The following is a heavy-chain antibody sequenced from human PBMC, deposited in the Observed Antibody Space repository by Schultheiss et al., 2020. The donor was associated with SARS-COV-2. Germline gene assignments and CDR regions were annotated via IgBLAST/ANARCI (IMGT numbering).Heavy chain of an antibody. CDR1: GGSLIPYY. J-gene: IGHJ4*02. CDR3: ARAARVEQLFSVRGGHLDY. D-gene: IGHD3-10*01. CDR2: IYFTGIT. Sequence: SETLSLTCAISGGSLIPYYWPWIRQPPGKGLDPIGNIYFTGITKYSPSLKSRVTISVDTSKRQFSLRLGSVTAADTAVYYCARAARVEQLFSVRGGHLDYWGRGSQVTVSS. V-gene: IGHV4-59*01.